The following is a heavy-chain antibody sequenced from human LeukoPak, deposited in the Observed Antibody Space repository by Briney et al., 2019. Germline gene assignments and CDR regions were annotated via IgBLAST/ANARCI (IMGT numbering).Heavy chain of an antibody. J-gene: IGHJ4*02. CDR3: AREGEPQLGSYSDL. Sequence: AASVKVSCEASGYTLTPYYIHWVRQAPGQGLEWMGWINPNTGGTNFAQRFQGRVTMTRDTSINTAYMELSSLRSDDTAMYYCAREGEPQLGSYSDLWGQGSLVTVSS. CDR2: INPNTGGT. V-gene: IGHV1-2*02. D-gene: IGHD1-1*01. CDR1: GYTLTPYY.